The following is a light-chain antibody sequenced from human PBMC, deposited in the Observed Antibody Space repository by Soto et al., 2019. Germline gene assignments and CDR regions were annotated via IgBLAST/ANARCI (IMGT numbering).Light chain of an antibody. CDR3: QQSYSIPWT. CDR2: AAS. J-gene: IGKJ1*01. Sequence: DIQMTQSPSSLSASVGDRVTITCRASQSISSYLNWYQQKLGKAPKVLIYAASSLQSGIPSRFSGSGSGTDFTLTISSLQPEDFATYYCQQSYSIPWTFGQGTKVDI. CDR1: QSISSY. V-gene: IGKV1-39*01.